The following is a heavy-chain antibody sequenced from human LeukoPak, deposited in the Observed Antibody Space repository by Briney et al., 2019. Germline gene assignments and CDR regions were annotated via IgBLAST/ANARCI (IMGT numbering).Heavy chain of an antibody. CDR1: GYTFTGYY. V-gene: IGHV1-69*13. J-gene: IGHJ4*02. CDR2: IIPIFGTA. D-gene: IGHD2-21*02. CDR3: ARGDYYFDY. Sequence: ASVKVSCKASGYTFTGYYMHWVRQAPGQGLEWMGGIIPIFGTANYAQKFQGRVTITADESTSTAYMELSSLRSEDTAVYYCARGDYYFDYWGQGTLVTVSS.